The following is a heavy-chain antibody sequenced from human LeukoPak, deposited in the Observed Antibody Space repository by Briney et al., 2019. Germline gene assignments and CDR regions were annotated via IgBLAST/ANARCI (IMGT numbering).Heavy chain of an antibody. D-gene: IGHD3-3*01. J-gene: IGHJ4*02. CDR3: AKDQFAMDYDFWSGYSASDY. CDR1: GFTFSTYD. Sequence: GGSLRLSCAASGFTFSTYDMTWVRQAPGKGLEWVAFIRYDGSNKYYADSVKGRFTISRDNSKNTLYLQMNSLRAEDTAVYYCAKDQFAMDYDFWSGYSASDYWGQGTLVAVSS. CDR2: IRYDGSNK. V-gene: IGHV3-30*02.